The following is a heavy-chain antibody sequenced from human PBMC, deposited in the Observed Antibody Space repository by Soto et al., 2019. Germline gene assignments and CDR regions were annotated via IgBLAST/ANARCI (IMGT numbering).Heavy chain of an antibody. CDR2: ISGSGGST. J-gene: IGHJ4*02. V-gene: IGHV3-23*01. D-gene: IGHD6-19*01. CDR3: AKGRKWLDTPFCY. CDR1: GFTFSSYA. Sequence: EVQLLESGGGLVQPGGSLRLSCAASGFTFSSYAMSWVRQAPGKGLEWVSAISGSGGSTYYADSVKGRFTISRDNSKNTLYLQMNSLRAKDTAVYYWAKGRKWLDTPFCYWGQGTLVTVSS.